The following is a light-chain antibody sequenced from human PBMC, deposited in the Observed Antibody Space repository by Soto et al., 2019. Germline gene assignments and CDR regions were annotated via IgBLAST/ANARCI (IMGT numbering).Light chain of an antibody. CDR2: AAS. J-gene: IGKJ1*01. CDR1: QSVSSN. Sequence: IVMTQSPATLSVSPGERATLSCRASQSVSSNLAWYQQKPGQAPRLLIYAASTRATGIPARFSGSGSGTEFTLTLSSLQSEDFAVYYCQHYNNWPPWTFGQGTKVEIK. V-gene: IGKV3-15*01. CDR3: QHYNNWPPWT.